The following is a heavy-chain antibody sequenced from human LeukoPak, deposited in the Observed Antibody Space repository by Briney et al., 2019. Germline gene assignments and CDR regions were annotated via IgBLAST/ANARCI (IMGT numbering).Heavy chain of an antibody. CDR1: GGTFSSYA. V-gene: IGHV1-69*06. Sequence: SVKVSCKASGGTFSSYAISWVRQAPGQGLEWMGGIIPIFGTANYAQKFQGRVTITADKSTSTAYMELSSLRSEDTAVYYCARSSCSGGSCYSGADAFDIWGQGTMVTVSS. CDR3: ARSSCSGGSCYSGADAFDI. D-gene: IGHD2-15*01. CDR2: IIPIFGTA. J-gene: IGHJ3*02.